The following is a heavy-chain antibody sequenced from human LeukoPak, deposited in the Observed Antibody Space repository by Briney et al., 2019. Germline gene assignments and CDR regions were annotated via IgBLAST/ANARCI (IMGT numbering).Heavy chain of an antibody. CDR2: ITPSGGST. Sequence: ASVKVSCKASGYTFTSYGISWVRQAPGQGLEWMGIITPSGGSTTYAQKFQGRVTMTRDTSTSTVYMELSSLRSEDTAVYYCARDVDWNYSFDYWGQGTLVTVSS. J-gene: IGHJ4*02. CDR1: GYTFTSYG. CDR3: ARDVDWNYSFDY. V-gene: IGHV1-46*01. D-gene: IGHD1-7*01.